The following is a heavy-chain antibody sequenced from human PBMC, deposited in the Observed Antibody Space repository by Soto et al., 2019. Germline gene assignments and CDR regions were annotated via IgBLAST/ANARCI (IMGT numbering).Heavy chain of an antibody. CDR3: AREIMAADHFDY. D-gene: IGHD6-13*01. CDR1: GGSIRSGDYY. Sequence: QIQLHESGPGLVKPSQTLSLTCTVSGGSIRSGDYYWSWIRQTPERGLEWCGYVHYSGNTFYNPPLKSRAPISLDTSRNQFSLTLSSVTAADSAVYYCAREIMAADHFDYWGQGALVTVSS. V-gene: IGHV4-30-4*01. CDR2: VHYSGNT. J-gene: IGHJ4*02.